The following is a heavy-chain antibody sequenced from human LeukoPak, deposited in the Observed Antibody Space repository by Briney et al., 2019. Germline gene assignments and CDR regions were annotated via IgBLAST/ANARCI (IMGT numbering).Heavy chain of an antibody. J-gene: IGHJ6*03. CDR2: ISAYNGNT. D-gene: IGHD3-22*01. V-gene: IGHV1-18*01. Sequence: ASVKVSCKASGYTFTSYGISWVRQAPGQGLEWMGWISAYNGNTNYAQKLQGRVTMTTDTSTSTAYMELRSLRSDDTAVYYCTLYYDSSEDYYYMDVWGKGTTVTISS. CDR3: TLYYDSSEDYYYMDV. CDR1: GYTFTSYG.